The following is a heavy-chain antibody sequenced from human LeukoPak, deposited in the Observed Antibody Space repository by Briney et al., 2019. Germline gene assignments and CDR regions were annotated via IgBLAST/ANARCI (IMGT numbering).Heavy chain of an antibody. CDR3: ASDSFYDSGGYFYY. CDR1: GGSFSDYW. V-gene: IGHV4-34*01. D-gene: IGHD3-22*01. CDR2: VNHSGRT. Sequence: PSETLSLTCAVYGGSFSDYWWTWIRQSPGKGLEWIGEVNHSGRTNYNPSLKSRVSISVDRSKKQFSLKLTSVTAADTAVYYCASDSFYDSGGYFYYWGQGTPVTVSS. J-gene: IGHJ4*02.